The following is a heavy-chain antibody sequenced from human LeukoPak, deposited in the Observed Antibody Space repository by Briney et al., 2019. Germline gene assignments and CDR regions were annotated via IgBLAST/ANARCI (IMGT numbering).Heavy chain of an antibody. Sequence: SETLSLTCAVYGGSFSGYYWSWIRQPPGKGLEWIGEINHSGSTNYNPSLKSRVTISVDTSKNQFSLKLSSVTAADTAVYYCARGTTLDPWGQGTLVTVSS. J-gene: IGHJ5*02. D-gene: IGHD1-1*01. V-gene: IGHV4-34*01. CDR3: ARGTTLDP. CDR2: INHSGST. CDR1: GGSFSGYY.